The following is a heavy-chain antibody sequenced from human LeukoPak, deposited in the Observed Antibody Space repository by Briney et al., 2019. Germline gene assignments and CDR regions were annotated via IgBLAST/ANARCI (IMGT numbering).Heavy chain of an antibody. CDR1: GGSISNYY. CDR2: IYYSGST. CDR3: ARTDCNSFYPYYYMDV. V-gene: IGHV4-59*01. D-gene: IGHD3-16*02. J-gene: IGHJ6*03. Sequence: PSETLSLTCSVSGGSISNYYWSWIRQPPGKGLEWIGYIYYSGSTNYNPSFKSRVTISVDTSKNQFSLKMSSVTAADTALYYCARTDCNSFYPYYYMDVWGKGTTVTVSS.